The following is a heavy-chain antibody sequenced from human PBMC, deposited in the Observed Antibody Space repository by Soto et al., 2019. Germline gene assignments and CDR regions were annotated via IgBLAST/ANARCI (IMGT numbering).Heavy chain of an antibody. V-gene: IGHV4-59*01. CDR2: IYYSGST. CDR3: ARGIKGPYMATPDY. CDR1: GGSFSSYY. J-gene: IGHJ4*02. Sequence: SETLSLTCAVYGGSFSSYYWSWIRQPPGKGLEWIGYIYYSGSTNYNPSLKSRVTISVDTSKNQFSLKLSSVTAADTAVYYCARGIKGPYMATPDYWGQGTLVTVSS. D-gene: IGHD5-12*01.